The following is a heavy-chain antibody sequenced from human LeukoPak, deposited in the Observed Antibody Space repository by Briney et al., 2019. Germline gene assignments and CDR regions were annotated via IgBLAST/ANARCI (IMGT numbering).Heavy chain of an antibody. J-gene: IGHJ4*02. CDR3: ARLSTVTTWTLFDY. Sequence: ASVKVSCKASGYTFTSYDINWVRQATGQGLEWMGWINPNSGGTNYAQKFQGRVTMTRDTSISTAYMELSRLRSDDTAVYYCARLSTVTTWTLFDYWGQGTLVTVSS. D-gene: IGHD4-17*01. V-gene: IGHV1-2*02. CDR2: INPNSGGT. CDR1: GYTFTSYD.